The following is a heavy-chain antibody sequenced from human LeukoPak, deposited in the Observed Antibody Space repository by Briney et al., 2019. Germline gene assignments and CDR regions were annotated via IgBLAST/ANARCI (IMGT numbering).Heavy chain of an antibody. CDR1: GFTFSTYW. CDR2: IKQDGTEK. CDR3: ARALDV. J-gene: IGHJ6*02. V-gene: IGHV3-7*03. Sequence: AGGSLRLSCAASGFTFSTYWMHWVRQAPGKGLEWVANIKQDGTEKYYVDSVRGRFTISRDNAKSSLYLQMNSLRAEDTALYYCARALDVWGQGTTVTVSS.